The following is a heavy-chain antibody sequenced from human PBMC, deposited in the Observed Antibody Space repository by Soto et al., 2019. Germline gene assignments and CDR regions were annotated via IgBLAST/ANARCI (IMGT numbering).Heavy chain of an antibody. CDR3: ARDPTRRSSWYGY. Sequence: WGSLRVSCAASGFTFSSYGMHWVRQAPGKGLEWVAVIWYDGSNKYYADSVKGRFTISRDNSKNTLYLQMNSLRAEDTAVYYCARDPTRRSSWYGYWGQGTLVTVSS. CDR1: GFTFSSYG. V-gene: IGHV3-33*01. CDR2: IWYDGSNK. J-gene: IGHJ4*02. D-gene: IGHD6-13*01.